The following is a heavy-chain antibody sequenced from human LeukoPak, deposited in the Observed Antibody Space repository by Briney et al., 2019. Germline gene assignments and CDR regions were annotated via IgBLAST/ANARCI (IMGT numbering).Heavy chain of an antibody. V-gene: IGHV3-23*01. CDR3: AKRTSGGTSGYSFDY. J-gene: IGHJ4*02. CDR2: ISGSGVST. CDR1: GFTFSSYA. D-gene: IGHD2-8*02. Sequence: GGSLRLSCAASGFTFSSYAMSWVRQAPGKGLEWVSGISGSGVSTYYADSVKGRFTISRDNSKNTLYVQMNSLRAEDTAVYYCAKRTSGGTSGYSFDYWGQGTLVTVSS.